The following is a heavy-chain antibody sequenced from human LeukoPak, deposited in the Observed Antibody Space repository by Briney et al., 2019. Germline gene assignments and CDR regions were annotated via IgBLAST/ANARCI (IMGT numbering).Heavy chain of an antibody. D-gene: IGHD5-24*01. CDR3: AREERDGYNYYWYFDL. Sequence: GGSLRLSCAASGFTFSSYSMNWVRQAPGKGLESVSSISSSSSYIYYADSVKGRFTISRDNAKNSLYLQMNSLRAEDTAVYYCAREERDGYNYYWYFDLWGRGTLVIVSS. J-gene: IGHJ2*01. V-gene: IGHV3-21*01. CDR1: GFTFSSYS. CDR2: ISSSSSYI.